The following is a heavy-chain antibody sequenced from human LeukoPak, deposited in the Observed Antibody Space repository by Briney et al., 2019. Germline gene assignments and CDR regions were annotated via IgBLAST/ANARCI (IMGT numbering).Heavy chain of an antibody. CDR2: IKEDGIEI. Sequence: GGTLSLTCAASAFTFSNYWLSWVRQPPGKGLEWVANIKEDGIEINYVDSVKGRSTIFRDNAKNSLYLQMNSLRVDDTAVYYCARDRGYSTFDYWGQGTLVTVSS. CDR1: AFTFSNYW. D-gene: IGHD4-23*01. CDR3: ARDRGYSTFDY. J-gene: IGHJ4*02. V-gene: IGHV3-7*01.